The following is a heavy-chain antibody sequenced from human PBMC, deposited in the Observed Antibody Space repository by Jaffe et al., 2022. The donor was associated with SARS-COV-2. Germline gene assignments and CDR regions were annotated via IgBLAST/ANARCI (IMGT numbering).Heavy chain of an antibody. V-gene: IGHV3-23*01. CDR3: AKLRIAVAGHTPPYYFDY. CDR1: GFTFSSYA. CDR2: ISGSGGST. D-gene: IGHD6-19*01. J-gene: IGHJ4*02. Sequence: EVQLLESGGGLVQPGGSLRLSCAASGFTFSSYAMSWVRQAPGKGLEWVSAISGSGGSTYYADSVKGRFTISRDNSKNTLYLQMNSLRAEDTAVYYCAKLRIAVAGHTPPYYFDYWGQGTLVTVSS.